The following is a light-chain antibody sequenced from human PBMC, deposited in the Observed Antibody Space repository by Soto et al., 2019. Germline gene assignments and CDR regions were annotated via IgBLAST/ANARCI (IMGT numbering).Light chain of an antibody. CDR3: QQYSDLPMT. CDR2: DAS. V-gene: IGKV3-11*01. J-gene: IGKJ5*01. Sequence: EVLLTHSPGARSLSPGEAATLFCRASQSVTTYLAWYQQKPGQPPRLLIYDASNRATGIPDRFSGSASGTDFTLTISRLEPEDFAVYFCQQYSDLPMTFGQGTRLEIK. CDR1: QSVTTY.